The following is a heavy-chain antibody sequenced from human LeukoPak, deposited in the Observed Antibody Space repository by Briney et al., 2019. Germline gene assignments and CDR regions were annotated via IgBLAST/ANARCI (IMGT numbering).Heavy chain of an antibody. CDR1: GGSISSSSYY. D-gene: IGHD1-26*01. J-gene: IGHJ4*02. Sequence: PSETLSLTCTVSGGSISSSSYYWSWIRQPPGKGLEWIGYIYYSGSTNYNPSLKSRVTISVDTSKNQFSLKLSSVTAADTAVYYCARDHGGSYPQYYFDYRGQGTLVTVSS. CDR2: IYYSGST. CDR3: ARDHGGSYPQYYFDY. V-gene: IGHV4-61*01.